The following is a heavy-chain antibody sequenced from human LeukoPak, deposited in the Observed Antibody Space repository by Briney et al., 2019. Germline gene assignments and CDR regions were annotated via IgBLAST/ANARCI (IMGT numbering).Heavy chain of an antibody. CDR3: ARDIAVTAAGVDY. V-gene: IGHV3-23*01. D-gene: IGHD2-21*02. CDR2: LSVRGGRT. Sequence: PGGSLRLSCEASGFTFSTNDMSWVRQAPGXGLEWVXILSVRGGRTYYADSVKGRFTISRDNSKNSLYLQMNSLRDEDTAVYYCARDIAVTAAGVDYWGQGTLVTVSS. CDR1: GFTFSTND. J-gene: IGHJ4*02.